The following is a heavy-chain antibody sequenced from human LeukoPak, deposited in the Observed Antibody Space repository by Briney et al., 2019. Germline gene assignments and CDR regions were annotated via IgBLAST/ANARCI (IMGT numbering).Heavy chain of an antibody. J-gene: IGHJ4*02. V-gene: IGHV4-39*01. CDR2: IYYSGST. CDR1: GGSISSSSYY. CDR3: ASNADSSWYQLIVAPFDY. Sequence: PSQTLSLTCTVSGGSISSSSYYWGWIRQPPGKGLEWIGSIYYSGSTYYNPSLKSRVTISVDTSKNQFSLKLSSVTAADTAVYYCASNADSSWYQLIVAPFDYWGQGTLVTVSS. D-gene: IGHD6-13*01.